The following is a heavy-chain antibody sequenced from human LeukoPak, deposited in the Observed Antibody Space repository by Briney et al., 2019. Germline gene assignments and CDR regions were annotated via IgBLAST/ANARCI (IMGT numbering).Heavy chain of an antibody. J-gene: IGHJ4*02. CDR2: ISGSGGST. V-gene: IGHV3-23*01. CDR1: GFTFSSYA. D-gene: IGHD6-19*01. CDR3: AKDPGQWLVADFDY. Sequence: GGSLRLSCAASGFTFSSYAMRWVRQAPGKGLEWVSAISGSGGSTYYADSVKGRFTISRDNSKNTLYLQMNSLRAEDTAVYYCAKDPGQWLVADFDYWGQGTLVTVSS.